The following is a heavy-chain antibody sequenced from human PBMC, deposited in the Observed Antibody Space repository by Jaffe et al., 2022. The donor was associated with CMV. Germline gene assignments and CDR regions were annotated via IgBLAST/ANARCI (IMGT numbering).Heavy chain of an antibody. D-gene: IGHD2-21*02. CDR3: AKDMGIVVVTAMTGAFDI. CDR1: GFTFDDYA. J-gene: IGHJ3*02. CDR2: ISWNSGSI. Sequence: EVQLVESGGGLVQPGRSLRLSCAASGFTFDDYAMHWVRQAPGKGLEWVSGISWNSGSIGYADSVKGRFTISRDNAKNSLYLQMNSLRAEDTALYYCAKDMGIVVVTAMTGAFDIWGQGTMVTVSS. V-gene: IGHV3-9*01.